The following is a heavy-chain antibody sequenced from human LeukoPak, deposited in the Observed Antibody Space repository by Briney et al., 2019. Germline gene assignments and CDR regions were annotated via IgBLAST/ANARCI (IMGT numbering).Heavy chain of an antibody. V-gene: IGHV3-30*03. CDR3: ARAGVAVAYFYYFDY. J-gene: IGHJ4*02. CDR1: GFIFSNSA. D-gene: IGHD6-19*01. Sequence: SGGSLRLSCAASGFIFSNSAMHWVRQAPGKGLEWVAVISYDGSNKYYADSVKGRFTISRDDAKNTLYLQMNSLRAEDTAVYYCARAGVAVAYFYYFDYWGQGSLVTVSS. CDR2: ISYDGSNK.